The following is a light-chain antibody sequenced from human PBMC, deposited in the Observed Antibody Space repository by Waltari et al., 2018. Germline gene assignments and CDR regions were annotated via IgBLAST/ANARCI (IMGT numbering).Light chain of an antibody. V-gene: IGKV1-27*01. CDR1: QGLSKY. Sequence: DIQMTQSPSSLSASVGARVTVTCRASQGLSKYLAWYQQKPGKVPQLLIYAASTLQSGVPSRFSGRGSGTEFTLTISSLQPEDVATYYCQQYANIPFSFGPGTRVDTK. CDR2: AAS. CDR3: QQYANIPFS. J-gene: IGKJ3*01.